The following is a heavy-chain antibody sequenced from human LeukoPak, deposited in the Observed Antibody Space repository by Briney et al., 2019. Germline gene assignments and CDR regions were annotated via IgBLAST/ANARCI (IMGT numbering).Heavy chain of an antibody. V-gene: IGHV3-21*01. J-gene: IGHJ4*02. CDR3: ARGQGYSSGWYGGDYFDY. CDR2: ISCSSAYI. Sequence: PGGSLRLSCAASGFTFSSYSMNWVRLAPGKGLEWVSSISCSSAYIYYADSVKGRFTISRDNAKNSLYLQMNSLRAEDTAVYFCARGQGYSSGWYGGDYFDYWGQGTLVTVSS. D-gene: IGHD6-19*01. CDR1: GFTFSSYS.